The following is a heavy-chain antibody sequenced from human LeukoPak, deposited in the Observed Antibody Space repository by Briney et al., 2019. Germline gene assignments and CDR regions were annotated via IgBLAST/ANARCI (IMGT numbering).Heavy chain of an antibody. V-gene: IGHV3-30-3*01. CDR2: ISYDGSNK. J-gene: IGHJ4*02. CDR1: GFTFSSYA. D-gene: IGHD3-10*01. Sequence: GGSMRLSCAASGFTFSSYAMHWVRQAPGKGLEWVAVISYDGSNKYYADSVKGRFTISRDNSKNTLYLQMNSLRAEDTAVYYCARGELYYYGSGSHPPYWGQGTLVTVSS. CDR3: ARGELYYYGSGSHPPY.